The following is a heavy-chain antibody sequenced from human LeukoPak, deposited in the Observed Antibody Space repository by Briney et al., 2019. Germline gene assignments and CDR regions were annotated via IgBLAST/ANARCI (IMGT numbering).Heavy chain of an antibody. Sequence: ASVKVSYKTTEDTLRNVAFSWVRQAPGQGLEWLGGIIPMIATASYSQKFQGRVSINADKSTNTVYMELSSLKLEDTAVYYCARGAGWLYDWGQGTLVIVSS. CDR2: IIPMIATA. J-gene: IGHJ4*02. V-gene: IGHV1-69*06. CDR1: EDTLRNVA. CDR3: ARGAGWLYD. D-gene: IGHD3-22*01.